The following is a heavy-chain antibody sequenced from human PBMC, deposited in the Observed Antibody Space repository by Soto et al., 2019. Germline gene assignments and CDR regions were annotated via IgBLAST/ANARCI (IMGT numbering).Heavy chain of an antibody. Sequence: GGSLRLSCAASGFTVSSNYMSWVRQAPGKGLEWISVLYSGGGTYYADSVKGRFTISRDNSKNTLYHQMNSLRAEDTAVYYCARDGNYNSGDYWGQGTLVTVSS. CDR2: LYSGGGT. CDR3: ARDGNYNSGDY. D-gene: IGHD1-1*01. CDR1: GFTVSSNY. V-gene: IGHV3-53*01. J-gene: IGHJ4*02.